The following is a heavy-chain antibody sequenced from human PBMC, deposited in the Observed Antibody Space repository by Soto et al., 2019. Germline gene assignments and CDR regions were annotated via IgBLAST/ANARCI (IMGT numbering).Heavy chain of an antibody. Sequence: GGSLRLSFAASGFTFSSYAMSWVRQAPGKGLEWVSAISGSGGSTYYADSVKGRFTISRDNSKNTLYLQMNSLRAEDTAVYYCAKGGTIAVADYYFDYWGQGTLVTVSS. CDR3: AKGGTIAVADYYFDY. D-gene: IGHD6-19*01. V-gene: IGHV3-23*01. CDR2: ISGSGGST. J-gene: IGHJ4*02. CDR1: GFTFSSYA.